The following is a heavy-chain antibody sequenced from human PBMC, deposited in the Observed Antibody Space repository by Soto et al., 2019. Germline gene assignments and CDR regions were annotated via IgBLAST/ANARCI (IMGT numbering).Heavy chain of an antibody. CDR1: GFTVSSNY. CDR2: IYSGGST. J-gene: IGHJ5*02. Sequence: EVQLVESGGGLVQPGGSLRLSCAASGFTVSSNYMSWVRQAPGKGLEWVSVIYSGGSTYYADSVKGRFTISRDNSKNTLYLQMNSLRAEDTAVYYCARYQSSSCYPAVWFDPWGQGTLVTVSS. CDR3: ARYQSSSCYPAVWFDP. D-gene: IGHD6-13*01. V-gene: IGHV3-66*01.